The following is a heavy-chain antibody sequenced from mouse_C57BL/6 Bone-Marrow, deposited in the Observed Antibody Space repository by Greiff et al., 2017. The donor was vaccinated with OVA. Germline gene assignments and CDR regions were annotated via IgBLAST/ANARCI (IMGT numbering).Heavy chain of an antibody. V-gene: IGHV1-19*01. CDR3: ARRWLLRAMDY. J-gene: IGHJ4*01. CDR1: GYTFTDYY. CDR2: INPYNGGT. D-gene: IGHD2-3*01. Sequence: DVKLVESGPVLVKPGASVKMSCKASGYTFTDYYMNWVKQSHGKSLEWIGVINPYNGGTSYNQKFKGKATLTVDKSSSTAYMELNSLTSEDSAVYYCARRWLLRAMDYWGQGTSVTVSS.